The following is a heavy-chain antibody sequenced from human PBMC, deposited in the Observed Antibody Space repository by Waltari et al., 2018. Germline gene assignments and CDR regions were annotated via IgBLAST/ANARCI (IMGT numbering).Heavy chain of an antibody. CDR1: GGTFSSYA. J-gene: IGHJ6*02. CDR2: IIPIFGTA. V-gene: IGHV1-69*13. CDR3: ARGCSSTSCYFYYYYYGMDV. D-gene: IGHD2-2*01. Sequence: QVQLVQSGAEVKKPGSSVKVSCKASGGTFSSYAISWVRQAPGPGLEWMGGIIPIFGTANYAQKFQGRVTITADESTSTAYMELSSLRSEDTAVYYCARGCSSTSCYFYYYYYGMDVWGQGTTVTVSS.